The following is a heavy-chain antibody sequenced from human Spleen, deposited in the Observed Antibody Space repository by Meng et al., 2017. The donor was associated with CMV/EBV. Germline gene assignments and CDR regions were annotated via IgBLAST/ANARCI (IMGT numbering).Heavy chain of an antibody. CDR1: GFTFSSYS. V-gene: IGHV3-21*01. Sequence: GGSLRLSCAASGFTFSSYSMNWVRQAPGKGLEWVSSISSSSSYIYYADSVKGRFTISRDNAKNSLYLQMNSLRAEDTAVYYCARITALSIGSDDYWGQGTLVTVSS. J-gene: IGHJ4*02. D-gene: IGHD2/OR15-2a*01. CDR3: ARITALSIGSDDY. CDR2: ISSSSSYI.